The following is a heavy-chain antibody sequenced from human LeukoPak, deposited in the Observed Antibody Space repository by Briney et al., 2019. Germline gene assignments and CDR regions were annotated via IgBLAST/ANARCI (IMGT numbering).Heavy chain of an antibody. D-gene: IGHD5-12*01. CDR1: GYTFTGYY. Sequence: ASVTVSCKASGYTFTGYYLHWLRQPPAQGLEWVGLINPNTGGSNYARKFQGRVIMTSDTSINKPYMASNNLRSDETPGYYFVWIELDYWGDRTLGTVSS. V-gene: IGHV1-2*02. CDR2: INPNTGGS. J-gene: IGHJ4*01. CDR3: VWIELDY.